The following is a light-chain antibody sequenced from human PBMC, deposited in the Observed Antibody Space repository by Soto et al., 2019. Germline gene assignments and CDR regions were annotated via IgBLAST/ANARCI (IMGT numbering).Light chain of an antibody. V-gene: IGKV1-5*01. CDR1: QGIVRW. CDR3: QQYNSYPIT. CDR2: DAS. Sequence: DIQMTQSPSTLSASVGDRVTITCRASQGIVRWLAWYQQKPGKAPKLLIYDASSLESGVPSRFSGSGSGTEFTLTISSLQPDDFATYYCQQYNSYPITFGQGTRLEIK. J-gene: IGKJ5*01.